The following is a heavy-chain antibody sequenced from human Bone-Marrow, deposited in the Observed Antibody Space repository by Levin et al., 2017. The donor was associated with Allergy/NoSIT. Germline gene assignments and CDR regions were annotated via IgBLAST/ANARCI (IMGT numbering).Heavy chain of an antibody. CDR2: SGSST. CDR1: GFTFNIEA. D-gene: IGHD1-1*01. CDR3: SKEDWSDGPGLYFNY. Sequence: PGESLKISCVGSGFTFNIEAMSWVRQAPGKGLEWVASSGSSTLYADSVRGRFTISRDDYKNTLFLQMDSLRAEDTAVYYCSKEDWSDGPGLYFNYWGQGSLVTVSS. V-gene: IGHV3-23*05. J-gene: IGHJ4*02.